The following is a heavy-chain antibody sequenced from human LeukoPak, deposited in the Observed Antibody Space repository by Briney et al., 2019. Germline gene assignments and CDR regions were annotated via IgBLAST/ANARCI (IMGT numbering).Heavy chain of an antibody. Sequence: EGSLRLSCAASGFIFSNYAMHWVRQAAGKGPEYVSAITSNGGNTYYANSVKGRFIISRDNSKNTLYLQMNSLRAEDTAVYYCAKGSGLLRFLDYWGQGTLVTVSS. CDR1: GFIFSNYA. V-gene: IGHV3-64*04. J-gene: IGHJ4*02. D-gene: IGHD3-3*01. CDR2: ITSNGGNT. CDR3: AKGSGLLRFLDY.